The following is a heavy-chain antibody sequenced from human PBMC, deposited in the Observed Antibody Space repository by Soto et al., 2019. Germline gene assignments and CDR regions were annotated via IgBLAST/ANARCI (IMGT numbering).Heavy chain of an antibody. CDR2: ISGSGGST. Sequence: PGGSLRLSCAASGFTFSSYAMSWVRQAPGKGLEWVSAISGSGGSTYYADSVKCRFTISRDNSKNTLYLQMNSLRAEDTAVYYCAKDPHYDILTGYYGRVDQSKKTNFFDYWGQGTLVTVSS. J-gene: IGHJ4*02. CDR3: AKDPHYDILTGYYGRVDQSKKTNFFDY. CDR1: GFTFSSYA. D-gene: IGHD3-9*01. V-gene: IGHV3-23*01.